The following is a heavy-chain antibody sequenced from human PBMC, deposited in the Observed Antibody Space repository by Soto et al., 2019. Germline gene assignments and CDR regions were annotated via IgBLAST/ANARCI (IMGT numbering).Heavy chain of an antibody. J-gene: IGHJ5*02. CDR1: GYTFTSYD. V-gene: IGHV1-8*01. CDR3: ARGRCTFPGYNWFDP. CDR2: MNPNSGNT. Sequence: QVQLVQSGAEVKKPGASVKVSCKASGYTFTSYDINWVRQATGQGLEWMGWMNPNSGNTGYAQKFQGRVTMTRNTSFSTAYLELSSLRSEDRVVYYCARGRCTFPGYNWFDPWGQGTLVTVSS.